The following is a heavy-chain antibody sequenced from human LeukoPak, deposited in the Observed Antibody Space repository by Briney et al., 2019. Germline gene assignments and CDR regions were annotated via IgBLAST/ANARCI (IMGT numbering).Heavy chain of an antibody. CDR3: ARVSSSWSDAFDI. V-gene: IGHV4-59*01. CDR1: GGSISSYY. CDR2: IYYSGST. Sequence: SETLSLTCTVSGGSISSYYWSWIQQPPGKGLEWIGYIYYSGSTNYNPSLKSRVTISVDTSKNQFSLKLSSVTAADTAVYYCARVSSSWSDAFDIWGQGTTVTVSS. J-gene: IGHJ3*02. D-gene: IGHD6-13*01.